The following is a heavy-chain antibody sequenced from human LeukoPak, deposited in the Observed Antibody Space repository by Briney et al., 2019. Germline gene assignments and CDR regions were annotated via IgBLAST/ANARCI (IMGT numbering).Heavy chain of an antibody. V-gene: IGHV3-23*01. Sequence: GGPLRLSCAASGFSFSTFAMTWVRKAPGKGLEWVSAIHGSGDRTYYADSVKGRFTISRDNSKNRVYLQMNSLRAEDTAVYYCAKDQGNDYGDQLHFWGQGTLVTVSS. CDR1: GFSFSTFA. J-gene: IGHJ4*02. CDR2: IHGSGDRT. D-gene: IGHD4-17*01. CDR3: AKDQGNDYGDQLHF.